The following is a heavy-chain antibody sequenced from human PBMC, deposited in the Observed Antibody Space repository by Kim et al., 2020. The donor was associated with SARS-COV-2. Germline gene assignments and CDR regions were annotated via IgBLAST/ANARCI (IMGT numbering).Heavy chain of an antibody. Sequence: TPSLKSRVTISVDTSKNQFSLKLSSVTAADTAVYYCARPYCSSTSCRFDYWGQGTLVTVSS. J-gene: IGHJ4*02. V-gene: IGHV4-39*01. D-gene: IGHD2-2*01. CDR3: ARPYCSSTSCRFDY.